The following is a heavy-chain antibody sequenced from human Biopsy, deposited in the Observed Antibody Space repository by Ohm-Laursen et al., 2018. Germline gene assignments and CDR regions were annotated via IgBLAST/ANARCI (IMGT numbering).Heavy chain of an antibody. CDR3: VRTWGGYDFDS. CDR2: ISGNSDII. Sequence: SLRLSCTASGFTFSSYAMTWFRRAPGKGLEWVSTISGNSDIIYDTDSVKGRFTISRDNSKNTLYLQMNSLRADDTAVYYCVRTWGGYDFDSWGQGTLVTVSS. J-gene: IGHJ4*01. V-gene: IGHV3-23*01. D-gene: IGHD3-16*01. CDR1: GFTFSSYA.